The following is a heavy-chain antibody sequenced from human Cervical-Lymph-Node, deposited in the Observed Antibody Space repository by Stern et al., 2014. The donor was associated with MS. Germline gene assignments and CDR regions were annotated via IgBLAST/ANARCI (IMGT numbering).Heavy chain of an antibody. V-gene: IGHV3-9*01. CDR1: GFTFDDYA. D-gene: IGHD6-6*01. CDR2: ISGNVGKT. J-gene: IGHJ6*02. Sequence: EVQLVESGGGLVQPGRSLRLSCAASGFTFDDYAMHWVRQAPGEGLAWVSGISGNVGKTDYADSVKGRFTISRDNAKNALYLQMASLRAEDTALYYCAKDMRGGSSYAMDVWGQGTTVTVSS. CDR3: AKDMRGGSSYAMDV.